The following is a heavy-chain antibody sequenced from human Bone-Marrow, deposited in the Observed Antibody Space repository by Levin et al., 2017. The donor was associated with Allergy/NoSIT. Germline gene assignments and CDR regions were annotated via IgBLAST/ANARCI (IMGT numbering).Heavy chain of an antibody. D-gene: IGHD3-10*01. J-gene: IGHJ6*03. CDR2: ISIYNGDT. Sequence: ASVKVSCRASGYTFTSFGISWVRQAPGQGLEWMGGISIYNGDTKYAQNFQGRVTMTTDTSTTTAYMELRSLRSDGTAIYYCAIDHSPFTLVQGISGYYYYLDVWGKGTTVTVSS. CDR1: GYTFTSFG. V-gene: IGHV1-18*01. CDR3: AIDHSPFTLVQGISGYYYYLDV.